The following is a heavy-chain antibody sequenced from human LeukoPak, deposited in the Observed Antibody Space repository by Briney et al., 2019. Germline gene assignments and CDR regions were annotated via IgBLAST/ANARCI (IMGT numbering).Heavy chain of an antibody. CDR3: THGYSGRPGFDC. J-gene: IGHJ4*02. Sequence: SGPTLVNPTQTLTLTCTFSGFSISSSGVGVGWIRQPPGRSVKWLALIYWDDDKRYSPSVKSRLTITKDTSKNQVVLTMTSMDPVDTATYYCTHGYSGRPGFDCWGQGTLVTVSS. D-gene: IGHD1-26*01. V-gene: IGHV2-5*02. CDR1: GFSISSSGVG. CDR2: IYWDDDK.